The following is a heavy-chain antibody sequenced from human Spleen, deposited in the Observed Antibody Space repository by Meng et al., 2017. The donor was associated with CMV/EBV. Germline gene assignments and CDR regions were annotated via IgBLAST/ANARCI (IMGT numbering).Heavy chain of an antibody. Sequence: SVKVSCKASGGTFSGYAITWVRQAPGQGLEWMGAFIPVFGTPTYARNFQGRSTIITDESTSTAYLELSSLKSEDTAIYYCASSVGQDAWYRSGLDYWGQGTLVTVSS. V-gene: IGHV1-69*05. CDR1: GGTFSGYA. CDR3: ASSVGQDAWYRSGLDY. CDR2: FIPVFGTP. D-gene: IGHD6-19*01. J-gene: IGHJ4*02.